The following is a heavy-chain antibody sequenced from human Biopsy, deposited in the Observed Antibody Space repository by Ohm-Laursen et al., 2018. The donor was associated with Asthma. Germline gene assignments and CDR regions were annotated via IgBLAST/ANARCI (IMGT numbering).Heavy chain of an antibody. CDR1: GYTFNAYY. Sequence: ASVKVSCKSSGYTFNAYYIHWVRQAPGQEFEWMGRINPNSGNTHYAHKFQGRVTMTRDTSISTVYMELTSLRSDDTAVYYCARAPQPQNYGSGNAQYGLDVWGQGTTVTVSS. J-gene: IGHJ6*02. CDR2: INPNSGNT. D-gene: IGHD3-10*01. V-gene: IGHV1-2*06. CDR3: ARAPQPQNYGSGNAQYGLDV.